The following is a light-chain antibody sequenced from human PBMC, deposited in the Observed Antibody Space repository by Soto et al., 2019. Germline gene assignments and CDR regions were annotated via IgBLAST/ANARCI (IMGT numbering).Light chain of an antibody. CDR1: QSVGSNY. CDR2: RIS. J-gene: IGKJ1*01. V-gene: IGKV3-20*01. Sequence: TLSCRASQSVGSNYLVWYQQKPGQAPRLLIHRISTRATGIPDRFSGSGFATDFTLTISRLEPEDFAVYYCQQYDNAPQTFGQGTKVDIK. CDR3: QQYDNAPQT.